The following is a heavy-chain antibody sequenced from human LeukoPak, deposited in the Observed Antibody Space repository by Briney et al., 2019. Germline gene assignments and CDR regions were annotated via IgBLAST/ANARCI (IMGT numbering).Heavy chain of an antibody. D-gene: IGHD3-3*01. CDR3: AKILDSYDFWSGYPPNFFDP. J-gene: IGHJ5*02. Sequence: GGSLRLSCAASGFTFSSYGMHWVRQAPGKGLEWVAFIGYDGSNKYYADSVKGRFTISRDNSKNTLYLQMNSLRAEDTAVYYCAKILDSYDFWSGYPPNFFDPWSQGTLVTVSS. CDR1: GFTFSSYG. CDR2: IGYDGSNK. V-gene: IGHV3-30*02.